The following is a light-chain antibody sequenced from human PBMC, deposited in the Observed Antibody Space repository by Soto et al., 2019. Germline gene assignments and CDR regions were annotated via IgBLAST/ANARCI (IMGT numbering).Light chain of an antibody. CDR2: GVS. CDR3: QQFSQWPLT. Sequence: EVVMTQSPATLSVSPVERAPLSCRASQSVTSNLAWYQQKPGQAPRLLMYGVSTRATGIPARFGGSGSATEFTLTISSLQSEDFAVYYCQQFSQWPLTFGGGTKVDIK. V-gene: IGKV3-15*01. J-gene: IGKJ4*01. CDR1: QSVTSN.